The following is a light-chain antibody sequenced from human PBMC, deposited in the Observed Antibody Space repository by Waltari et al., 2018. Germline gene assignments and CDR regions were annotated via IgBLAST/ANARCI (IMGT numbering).Light chain of an antibody. CDR3: QQYSSFST. Sequence: PMNPSPSPLSASVGDRVTISCRASQSVGTWLAWYQQKPGKAPKLLIYMASSLDSGVPSRFSGSGSGTDFTLTISSLQPDDFATYSCQQYSSFSTFGQGTKV. CDR2: MAS. J-gene: IGKJ2*01. CDR1: QSVGTW. V-gene: IGKV1-5*03.